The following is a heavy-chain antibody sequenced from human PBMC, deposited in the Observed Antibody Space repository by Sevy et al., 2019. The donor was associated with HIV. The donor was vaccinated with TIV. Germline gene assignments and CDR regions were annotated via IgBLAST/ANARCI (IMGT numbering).Heavy chain of an antibody. CDR2: INPNSGGT. J-gene: IGHJ5*02. CDR3: ARESGGGYQSQNWFDP. D-gene: IGHD5-12*01. Sequence: ASVKVSCKASGYTFTDYYMHWVRQAPGQGLEWMGWINPNSGGTIYAHKFQGRVTLTRATSISTAYMELGRLRSDDTAGYYCARESGGGYQSQNWFDPWGQGTLVTVSS. CDR1: GYTFTDYY. V-gene: IGHV1-2*02.